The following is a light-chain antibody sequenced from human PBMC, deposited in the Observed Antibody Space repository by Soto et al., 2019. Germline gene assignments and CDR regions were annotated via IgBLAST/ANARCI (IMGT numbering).Light chain of an antibody. CDR2: GNN. J-gene: IGLJ7*01. CDR3: QSHDSSLSAV. V-gene: IGLV1-40*01. Sequence: QSVLTQPPSVSGAPGQRVTISCTGASSNIGAGYDVHWYQQVPGTAPKLLIYGNNNRPSGVPDRFSGSKSGTSASLAITGLQDEDEAAYYCQSHDSSLSAVFGGGTQLTVL. CDR1: SSNIGAGYD.